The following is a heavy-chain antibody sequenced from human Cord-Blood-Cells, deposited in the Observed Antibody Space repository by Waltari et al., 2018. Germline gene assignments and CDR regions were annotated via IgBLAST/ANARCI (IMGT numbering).Heavy chain of an antibody. CDR1: GGSFSGYY. V-gene: IGHV4-34*01. CDR2: INHSGST. Sequence: QVQLQQWGAGLLKPSETLSLPCAVYGGSFSGYYWSWIRQPPGKGLEWIGEINHSGSTNYNPSLKSRVTISVDTSKNQFSLKLSSVTAADTAVYYCASAMVRGVVHAFDIWGQGTMVTVSS. J-gene: IGHJ3*02. CDR3: ASAMVRGVVHAFDI. D-gene: IGHD3-10*01.